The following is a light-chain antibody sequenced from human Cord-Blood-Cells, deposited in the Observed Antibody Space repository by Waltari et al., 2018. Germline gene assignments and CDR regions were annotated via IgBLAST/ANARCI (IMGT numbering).Light chain of an antibody. J-gene: IGKJ5*01. CDR1: QSISSW. CDR3: QQYNSYLLT. CDR2: KAS. Sequence: DIQMTQSPSTLSASVGDRVTITCRASQSISSWLAWYQQKPVKAPKLLIYKASSLESGVPSRFSGSGSGTEFTLTIISLQPDDFATYYCQQYNSYLLTFGQGTRLEIK. V-gene: IGKV1-5*03.